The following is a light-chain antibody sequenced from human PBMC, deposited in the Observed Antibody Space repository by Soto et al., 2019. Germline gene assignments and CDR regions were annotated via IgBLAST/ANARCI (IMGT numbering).Light chain of an antibody. CDR1: ASDVGSYKL. CDR3: CSYADGRYV. J-gene: IGLJ1*01. CDR2: DDT. Sequence: QSALTQPASVSGSPGQSITISCTGTASDVGSYKLVSWYQHHPGKAPKLMIYDDTLRPSGLSNHFSGSRSGNTASLTISGLQAEDEADYYCCSYADGRYVFGTGTKLTVL. V-gene: IGLV2-23*01.